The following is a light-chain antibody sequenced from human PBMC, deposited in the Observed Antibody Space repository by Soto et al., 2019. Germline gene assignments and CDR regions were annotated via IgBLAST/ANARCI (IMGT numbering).Light chain of an antibody. V-gene: IGKV3-20*01. CDR3: QQYGKSAMFT. CDR1: QSVSSSY. Sequence: EIVLTQSPGTLSLSPGDRATLSCRASQSVSSSYLAWYQQKPGQAPSLLIYGASNRATGITDRFSGGGSGKDFTLTISRLEPEDFAVYYCQQYGKSAMFTFGQGTKLEIK. J-gene: IGKJ2*01. CDR2: GAS.